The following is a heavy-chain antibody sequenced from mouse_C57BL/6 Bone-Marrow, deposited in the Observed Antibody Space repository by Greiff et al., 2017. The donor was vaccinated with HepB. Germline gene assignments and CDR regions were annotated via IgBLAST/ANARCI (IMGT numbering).Heavy chain of an antibody. CDR1: GYAFSSYW. CDR3: ASKGYYYGSSYAMDY. V-gene: IGHV1-80*01. D-gene: IGHD1-1*01. CDR2: IYPGDGDT. Sequence: QVQLQQSGAELVKPGASVKISCKASGYAFSSYWMNWVKQRPGKGLEWIGQIYPGDGDTNYNGKFKGKATLTADKSSSTAYMQLSSLTSEDSAVYFCASKGYYYGSSYAMDYWGQGTSVTVSS. J-gene: IGHJ4*01.